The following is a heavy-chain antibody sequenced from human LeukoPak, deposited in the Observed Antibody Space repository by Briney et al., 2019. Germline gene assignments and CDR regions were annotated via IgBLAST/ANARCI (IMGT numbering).Heavy chain of an antibody. CDR2: IKQDGSEK. J-gene: IGHJ3*02. D-gene: IGHD7-27*01. CDR1: GFTFSSYW. CDR3: ARESTGEHGVGAFDI. V-gene: IGHV3-7*01. Sequence: QAGGSLRLSCAASGFTFSSYWMSWVRQAPGKGLEWVANIKQDGSEKYYVDSVKGRSTISRDNAKNSLYLQMNSLRAEDTAVYYCARESTGEHGVGAFDIWGQGTMVTVSS.